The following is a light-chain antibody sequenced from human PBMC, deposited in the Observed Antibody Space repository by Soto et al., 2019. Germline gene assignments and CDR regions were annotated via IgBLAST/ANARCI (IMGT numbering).Light chain of an antibody. CDR1: SSNIGNNY. CDR2: DNN. CDR3: ATWDSSLIAYV. Sequence: QSVLTQPPSVSAAPGQRVTISCSGSSSNIGNNYVSWYQQLPGAAPKLLIYDNNKRPSVIPDRFSGSQSGTSATLGITGLQTGDEADYYCATWDSSLIAYVFGTGTKLTVL. V-gene: IGLV1-51*01. J-gene: IGLJ1*01.